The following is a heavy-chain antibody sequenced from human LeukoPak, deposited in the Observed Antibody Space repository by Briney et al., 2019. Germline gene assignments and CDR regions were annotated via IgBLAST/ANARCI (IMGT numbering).Heavy chain of an antibody. CDR2: IVVGSGNT. D-gene: IGHD5-24*01. CDR1: GFTFRNSA. Sequence: SVKVSYKASGFTFRNSAIQWVRQARGQRLEWIGWIVVGSGNTNYAQRFQERVTITRDMSTSTAYLELSSLSSEDTAVYYCAADPGMGTSYFEYWGQGTLVTVSS. CDR3: AADPGMGTSYFEY. J-gene: IGHJ4*02. V-gene: IGHV1-58*02.